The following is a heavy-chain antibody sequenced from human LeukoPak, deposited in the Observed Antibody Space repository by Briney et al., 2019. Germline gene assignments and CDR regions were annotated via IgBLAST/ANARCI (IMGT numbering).Heavy chain of an antibody. D-gene: IGHD3-22*01. Sequence: ASVTVSCKASGYTFTSYYMHWVRQAPGQGLEWMGIINPSGGSTSYAQKFQGRVTMTRDMSTSTVYMELSSLRSEDTAVYYCARGANYYDSSGLDAFDIWGQGTMVTVSS. CDR1: GYTFTSYY. CDR2: INPSGGST. V-gene: IGHV1-46*01. J-gene: IGHJ3*02. CDR3: ARGANYYDSSGLDAFDI.